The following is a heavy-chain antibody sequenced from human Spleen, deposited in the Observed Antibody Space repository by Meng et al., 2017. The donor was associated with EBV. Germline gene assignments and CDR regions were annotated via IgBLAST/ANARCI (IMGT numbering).Heavy chain of an antibody. CDR2: ISRSGST. D-gene: IGHD3-16*01. CDR1: GVSFTGSY. V-gene: IGHV4-34*01. J-gene: IGHJ4*02. CDR3: ARRGGVDY. Sequence: QGWLQQWGPGLFKASQTLALTCAVYGVSFTGSYWTWIRQPAGKGLEWIGEISRSGSTNYNPSLKSRVTISLDTSKNQFSLKLSSVTAADTAVYYCARRGGVDYWGQGTLVTVSS.